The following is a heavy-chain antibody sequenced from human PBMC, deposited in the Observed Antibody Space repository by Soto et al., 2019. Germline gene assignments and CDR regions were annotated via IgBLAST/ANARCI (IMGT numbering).Heavy chain of an antibody. CDR1: GFTFSSYW. CDR3: ARLCSGYADFAD. CDR2: INGDGSST. D-gene: IGHD3-3*01. J-gene: IGHJ4*02. Sequence: GGSLRLSCAASGFTFSSYWMQWVRQTPEKGLVWVSRINGDGSSTSNADSVKGRFTISRDNAKNTLYLQMNSLRAEDTAVYYCARLCSGYADFADWGQGTRVTVSS. V-gene: IGHV3-74*01.